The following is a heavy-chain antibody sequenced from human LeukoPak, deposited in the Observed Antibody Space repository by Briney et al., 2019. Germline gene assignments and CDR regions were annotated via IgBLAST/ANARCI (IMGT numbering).Heavy chain of an antibody. CDR1: GGSISSYY. Sequence: TPSETLSLTCTVSGGSISSYYWSWIRQSPGKGLDWIGYFYYSGSTTYNPSLNSRVTMSADTSKNQFSLKLRSVTAADTAVYYCARGYYDSSGYYLFDYWGQGTLVTVSS. J-gene: IGHJ4*02. CDR3: ARGYYDSSGYYLFDY. CDR2: FYYSGST. V-gene: IGHV4-59*01. D-gene: IGHD3-22*01.